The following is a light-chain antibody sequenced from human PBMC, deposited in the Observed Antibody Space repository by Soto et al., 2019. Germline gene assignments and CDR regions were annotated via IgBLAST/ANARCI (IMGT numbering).Light chain of an antibody. V-gene: IGKV1-33*01. CDR3: QQYDNLALT. Sequence: DIQMTQSPSSLSASVGDRVTITCQASQDMSNYLNWYQQKPGKAPTLLIYDASNLETGDPSRFSGSGSGTDFTFTISSLQPEDIATYYCQQYDNLALTFGGGTKVEIK. CDR2: DAS. CDR1: QDMSNY. J-gene: IGKJ4*01.